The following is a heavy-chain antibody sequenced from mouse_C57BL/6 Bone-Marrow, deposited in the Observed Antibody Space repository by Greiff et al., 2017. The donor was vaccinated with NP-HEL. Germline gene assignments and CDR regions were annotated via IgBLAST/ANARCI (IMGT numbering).Heavy chain of an antibody. J-gene: IGHJ2*01. Sequence: QVQLQQSGAELARPGASVKLSCKASGYTFTSYGISWVKQRTGQGLEWIGEIYPRSGNTYYNEKFKGKATLTADKSSSTAYMELRSLTSEDSAVYFCARAPVVATPFDYWGQGTTLTVSS. D-gene: IGHD1-1*01. CDR1: GYTFTSYG. CDR2: IYPRSGNT. V-gene: IGHV1-81*01. CDR3: ARAPVVATPFDY.